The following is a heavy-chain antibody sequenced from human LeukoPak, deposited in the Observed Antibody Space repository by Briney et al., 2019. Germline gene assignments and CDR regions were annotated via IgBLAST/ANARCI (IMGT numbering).Heavy chain of an antibody. Sequence: GGSLRLSCEASGFTFGSHAMYWGRQAPGKGLEWVAGIFGSGGSPHYADPVKGRFTISRDNSRNTVYLQINSLRAEDTAVYYCGKTTVGYSSGQKPAWPVDYWGQGTLVTVSS. V-gene: IGHV3-23*01. D-gene: IGHD5-18*01. CDR2: IFGSGGSP. CDR3: GKTTVGYSSGQKPAWPVDY. J-gene: IGHJ4*02. CDR1: GFTFGSHA.